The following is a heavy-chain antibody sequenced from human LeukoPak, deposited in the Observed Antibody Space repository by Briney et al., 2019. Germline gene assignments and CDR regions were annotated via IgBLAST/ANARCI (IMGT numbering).Heavy chain of an antibody. CDR1: GYTFTGYY. D-gene: IGHD3-3*01. J-gene: IGHJ4*02. Sequence: GASVKVSCKASGYTFTGYYMHWVRQAPGQGLEWMGIINPSGGSTSYAQKFQGRVTVTRDTSTSTVYMELSSLRSEDTAVYYCARLFGVVPDYWGQGTLVTVSS. V-gene: IGHV1-46*01. CDR3: ARLFGVVPDY. CDR2: INPSGGST.